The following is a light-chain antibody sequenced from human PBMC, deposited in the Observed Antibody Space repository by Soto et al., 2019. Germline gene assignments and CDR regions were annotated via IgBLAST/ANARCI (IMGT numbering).Light chain of an antibody. CDR2: EVS. V-gene: IGLV2-8*01. J-gene: IGLJ3*02. CDR3: TSYVGSDMGV. CDR1: SSDVGAYKY. Sequence: QSALTQPPSASGSPGQSVTISCTGTSSDVGAYKYLSWYQQYPGKAPKLMIYEVSKRPSGVPDRFSGSNSGNTASLTVSGLQGEDEADYYCTSYVGSDMGVFGGGTKLTVL.